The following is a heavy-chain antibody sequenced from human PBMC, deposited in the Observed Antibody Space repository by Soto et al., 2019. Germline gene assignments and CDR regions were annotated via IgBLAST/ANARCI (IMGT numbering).Heavy chain of an antibody. CDR3: ARELYGDYVFDY. CDR2: ISYDGSNK. V-gene: IGHV3-30-3*01. Sequence: QVQLVESGGGVVQPGRSLRLSCAASGFTFSSYAMHWVRQAPGKGLEWVAVISYDGSNKYYADSVKGRFTISRDNSKNTLYLQMNSLRAEDTAVYYCARELYGDYVFDYLGQGTLVTVSS. CDR1: GFTFSSYA. J-gene: IGHJ4*02. D-gene: IGHD4-17*01.